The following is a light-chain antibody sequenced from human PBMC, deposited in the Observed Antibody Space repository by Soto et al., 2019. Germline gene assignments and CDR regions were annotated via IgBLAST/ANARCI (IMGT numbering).Light chain of an antibody. J-gene: IGLJ1*01. CDR2: EVT. CDR1: SSDVGRYNS. Sequence: QSALTQPPSASGSPGQSVTISCTGTSSDVGRYNSVSWYQQHPGKAPKLLIYEVTKRPSGVPDRFSGSKSGNAASLTVSGLQAEDEADYFCSSYTGSRDPYVFGTGTKVTVL. CDR3: SSYTGSRDPYV. V-gene: IGLV2-8*01.